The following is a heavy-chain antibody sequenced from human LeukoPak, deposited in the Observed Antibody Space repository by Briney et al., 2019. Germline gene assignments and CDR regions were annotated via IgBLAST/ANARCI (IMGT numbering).Heavy chain of an antibody. Sequence: PSETLSLTCTVSGGSISSYYWTWIRQPPGKGLEWLGYIYYSGSTNYNPSLKSRVTISVDTSKNHFSLKLSSVTAADTAVYYCARDFADYGDYVGAFDIWGQGTMVTVSS. CDR2: IYYSGST. J-gene: IGHJ3*02. CDR1: GGSISSYY. D-gene: IGHD4-17*01. CDR3: ARDFADYGDYVGAFDI. V-gene: IGHV4-59*01.